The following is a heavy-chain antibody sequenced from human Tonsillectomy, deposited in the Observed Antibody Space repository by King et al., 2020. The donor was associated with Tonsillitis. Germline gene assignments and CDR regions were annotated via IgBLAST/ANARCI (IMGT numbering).Heavy chain of an antibody. V-gene: IGHV3-49*03. CDR1: GFTFGDYA. CDR3: TRVSRYYDSSGYFSGFDY. D-gene: IGHD3-22*01. Sequence: VQLVESGGGLVQPGRSLRLSCTASGFTFGDYAMSWFRQAPGKGLEWVGFIRSKAYGGTTEYAASVKGRFTISRDDSKSIAYLQMNSLKTEDTAVYYCTRVSRYYDSSGYFSGFDYWGQGPLVTVSS. CDR2: IRSKAYGGTT. J-gene: IGHJ4*02.